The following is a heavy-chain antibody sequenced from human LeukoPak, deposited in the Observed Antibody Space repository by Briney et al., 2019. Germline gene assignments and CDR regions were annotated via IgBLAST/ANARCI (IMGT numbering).Heavy chain of an antibody. J-gene: IGHJ1*01. V-gene: IGHV3-48*03. D-gene: IGHD3-16*01. CDR1: GSTFSSYE. CDR2: ISGSGDTM. Sequence: PGGSLRLSCAASGSTFSSYEMNWVRQAPGKGLECVSYISGSGDTMYYADSVKGRFSISRDNAKNSLYLRMNSLRAEDTAVYFCARVGSPQYFQDWGQGTLVTVSS. CDR3: ARVGSPQYFQD.